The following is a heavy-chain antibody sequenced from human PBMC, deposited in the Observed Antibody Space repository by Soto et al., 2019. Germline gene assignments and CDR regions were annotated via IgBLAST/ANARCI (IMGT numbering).Heavy chain of an antibody. CDR2: ISYDGSNK. CDR1: GFTFIRYA. J-gene: IGHJ3*02. Sequence: GGSLRLSCAASGFTFIRYAMHWVLQAPGKGLEWVAVISYDGSNKYYADSVKGRFTISRDNSKNTLYLQMNSLRAEDTAVYYCETDRDAFDIWGQGTMVTVSS. V-gene: IGHV3-30-3*01. CDR3: ETDRDAFDI.